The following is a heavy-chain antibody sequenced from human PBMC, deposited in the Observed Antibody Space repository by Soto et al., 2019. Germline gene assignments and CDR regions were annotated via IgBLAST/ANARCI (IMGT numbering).Heavy chain of an antibody. CDR3: ARHVPAAGYYYGMDV. V-gene: IGHV1-69*12. D-gene: IGHD2-2*01. CDR2: IIPIFGTA. J-gene: IGHJ6*02. Sequence: QVQLVQSGAEVKKPGSSVKVSCKASGGTFSSYAISWVRQAPGQGLEWMGGIIPIFGTANYAQKFQGRVTFPADESTSTGYMELSSLRSEDTAVYYCARHVPAAGYYYGMDVWGQGATVTVSS. CDR1: GGTFSSYA.